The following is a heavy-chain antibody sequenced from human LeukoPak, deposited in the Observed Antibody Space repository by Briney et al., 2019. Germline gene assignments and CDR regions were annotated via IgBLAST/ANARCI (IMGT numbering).Heavy chain of an antibody. CDR2: IDYSGST. V-gene: IGHV4-31*03. CDR1: GGSISSGGYY. D-gene: IGHD2-15*01. CDR3: ARVAVVVAATRYYYGMDV. J-gene: IGHJ6*02. Sequence: SETLSLTCTVSGGSISSGGYYWSWIRQHPGKGLEWIGDIDYSGSTYYNPSLKSRVTISVDTSKTQFSLKLSSVTAADTAVYYCARVAVVVAATRYYYGMDVWGQGTTVTVSS.